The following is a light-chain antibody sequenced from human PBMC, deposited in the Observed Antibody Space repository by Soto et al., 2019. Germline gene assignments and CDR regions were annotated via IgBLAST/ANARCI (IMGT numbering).Light chain of an antibody. V-gene: IGKV2-28*01. Sequence: DIVMTQSPLSLPVTPGEPASISCRSSQSLLHSSGNNYLDRYLQKPGQSPQLLIYLGSNRASGVPDRFSGSGSGTDFTLKINRVEAEDVGVYYCMQTLQSPLTFGGGTKVDIK. CDR2: LGS. J-gene: IGKJ4*01. CDR1: QSLLHSSGNNY. CDR3: MQTLQSPLT.